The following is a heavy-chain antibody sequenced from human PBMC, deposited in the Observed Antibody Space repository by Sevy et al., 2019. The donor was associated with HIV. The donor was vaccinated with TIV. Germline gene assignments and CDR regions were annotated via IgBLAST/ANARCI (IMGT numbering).Heavy chain of an antibody. V-gene: IGHV4-30-2*01. CDR1: GDSISSGVYS. D-gene: IGHD4-17*01. J-gene: IGHJ3*02. CDR3: ARDGGTVTTPGFFDI. CDR2: IFHSGST. Sequence: SETLSLTCAVSGDSISSGVYSWNWIRQPPGKGLEWIGYIFHSGSTYYNPSLKSRATISVDRSKNQFSLKFSSVTAADTAVYYCARDGGTVTTPGFFDIWGQGTMVTVSS.